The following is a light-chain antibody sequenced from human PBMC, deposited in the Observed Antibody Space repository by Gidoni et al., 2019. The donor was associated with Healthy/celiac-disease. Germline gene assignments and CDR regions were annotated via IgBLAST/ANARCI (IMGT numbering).Light chain of an antibody. CDR1: SSDVGGYNY. Sequence: QSALTQPASVSGSPGQSITISCTGTSSDVGGYNYVSWYQQHPGKAPTLMIYDVSNRPSGVSNRFSGSKSGNTASLTISGLQAEDEADYYCSSYTSSSTLKVFGTGTKVTVL. CDR3: SSYTSSSTLKV. V-gene: IGLV2-14*03. CDR2: DVS. J-gene: IGLJ1*01.